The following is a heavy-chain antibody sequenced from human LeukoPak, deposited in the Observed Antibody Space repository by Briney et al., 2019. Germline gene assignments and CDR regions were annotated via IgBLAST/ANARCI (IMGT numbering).Heavy chain of an antibody. D-gene: IGHD3-22*01. V-gene: IGHV3-23*01. CDR2: ISGTGGST. CDR1: GFTFSTYA. J-gene: IGHJ4*02. CDR3: AREPHNYYDSSGYYNYFDY. Sequence: LPGGSLRLSCAASGFTFSTYAMSWVRQAPGKGLEWVSGISGTGGSTYYADSVRGRFTISRDNSKNTLYLQMNSLRAEDTAVCYCAREPHNYYDSSGYYNYFDYWGQGTLVTVSS.